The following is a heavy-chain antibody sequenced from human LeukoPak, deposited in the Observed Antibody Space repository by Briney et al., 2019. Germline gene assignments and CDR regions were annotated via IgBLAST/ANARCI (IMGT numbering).Heavy chain of an antibody. Sequence: PSETLSLTCTVSGGSISSSSYYWGWIRQPPGKGLEWIGSIYYSGSTYYNPSLKSRVTMSVDTSKNQFSLKLSSVTAADTAVYYCARGASGYYRFDYWGQGTLVTVSS. CDR3: ARGASGYYRFDY. D-gene: IGHD3-22*01. CDR2: IYYSGST. V-gene: IGHV4-39*07. CDR1: GGSISSSSYY. J-gene: IGHJ4*02.